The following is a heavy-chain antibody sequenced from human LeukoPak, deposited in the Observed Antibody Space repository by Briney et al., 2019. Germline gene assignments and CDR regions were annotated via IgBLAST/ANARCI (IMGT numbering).Heavy chain of an antibody. Sequence: SETLSLTCTVSGDPIRDFYWSWIRHPPGKGLEWIGYIHTSGNTNYNPSLKSRVTMSVDTSRNLFSLKVNGVTAADTAEYYCARHRGTISGSYTYYYIDVWGGGTTVIVSS. V-gene: IGHV4-4*09. J-gene: IGHJ6*03. CDR1: GDPIRDFY. CDR3: ARHRGTISGSYTYYYIDV. D-gene: IGHD1-1*01. CDR2: IHTSGNT.